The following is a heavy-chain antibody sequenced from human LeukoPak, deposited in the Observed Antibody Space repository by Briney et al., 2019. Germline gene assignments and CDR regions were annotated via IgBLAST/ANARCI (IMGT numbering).Heavy chain of an antibody. V-gene: IGHV3-23*01. J-gene: IGHJ5*02. CDR2: ISGSGGST. Sequence: GGSLRLSCAASGFTFSSYAMSWVRQAPGKGLEWVSAISGSGGSTYYADSVKGRFTISRDNSKNTLYLQMNSLRAEDTAVYYCAKDITMVRGVMSGWFDPWGQGTLVTVSS. CDR3: AKDITMVRGVMSGWFDP. CDR1: GFTFSSYA. D-gene: IGHD3-10*01.